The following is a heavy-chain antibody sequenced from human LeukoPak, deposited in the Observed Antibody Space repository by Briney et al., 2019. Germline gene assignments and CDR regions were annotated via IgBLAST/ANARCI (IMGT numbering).Heavy chain of an antibody. J-gene: IGHJ6*02. Sequence: TSETLSLTCAVYGGSFSGYYWSWIRQPPGKGLEWIGEINHSGSTNYNPSLKSRVTISVDTSKNQISLKLSSVTAADTAVYYCARDRYDIYYYYGMDVWGQGTTVTVSS. V-gene: IGHV4-34*01. CDR3: ARDRYDIYYYYGMDV. CDR2: INHSGST. D-gene: IGHD2-2*01. CDR1: GGSFSGYY.